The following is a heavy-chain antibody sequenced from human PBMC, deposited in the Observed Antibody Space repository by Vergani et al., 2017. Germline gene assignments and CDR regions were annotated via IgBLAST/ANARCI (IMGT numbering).Heavy chain of an antibody. Sequence: QVQLVESGGGVVQRGGSLRLSCATSGFILSNYEMQWLRQGPGKGLEFVAFIQFDGSNQYYADSVKGRFTLSRDFSKNTLYLQMNSLRTDDTATYYCAKHFRGWGIDYWGQGTQVIVSS. V-gene: IGHV3-30*02. CDR2: IQFDGSNQ. CDR1: GFILSNYE. CDR3: AKHFRGWGIDY. J-gene: IGHJ4*02. D-gene: IGHD3-16*01.